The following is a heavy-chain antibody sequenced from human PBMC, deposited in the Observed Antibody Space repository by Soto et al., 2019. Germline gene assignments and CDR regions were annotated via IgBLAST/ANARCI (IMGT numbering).Heavy chain of an antibody. V-gene: IGHV3-30*18. CDR2: ISYDGSNK. CDR1: GFTFSSYG. Sequence: PGGSLRLSCAASGFTFSSYGMHWVRQAPGKGLEWVAVISYDGSNKYYADSVKGRFTISRDNSKNTLYLQMNSLRAEDTAVYYCAKDKTHIVVVPAAIELDYWGQGTLVTVSS. CDR3: AKDKTHIVVVPAAIELDY. D-gene: IGHD2-2*01. J-gene: IGHJ4*02.